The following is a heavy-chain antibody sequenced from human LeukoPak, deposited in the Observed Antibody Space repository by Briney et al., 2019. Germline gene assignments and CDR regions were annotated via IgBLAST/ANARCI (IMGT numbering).Heavy chain of an antibody. CDR3: ARDGSRQLPATNWFDP. Sequence: GGSLRLSCAASGFTFSSYEMNWVRQAPGKGLEWVSYISSSGSTIYYADSVKGRFTISRDNAKNSLYLQMNSLRAEDTAVYYCARDGSRQLPATNWFDPWGQGTLVTVSS. CDR2: ISSSGSTI. CDR1: GFTFSSYE. J-gene: IGHJ5*02. D-gene: IGHD2-2*01. V-gene: IGHV3-48*03.